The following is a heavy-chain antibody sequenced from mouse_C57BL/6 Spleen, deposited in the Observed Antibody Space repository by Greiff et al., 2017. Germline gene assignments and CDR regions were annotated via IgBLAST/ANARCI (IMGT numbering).Heavy chain of an antibody. V-gene: IGHV1-64*01. CDR3: AREESDYYGSSYTWFAY. CDR1: GYTFTSYW. CDR2: IHPNSGST. Sequence: QVQLQQPGAELVKPGASVKLSCKASGYTFTSYWMHWVKQRPGQGLEWIGMIHPNSGSTNYNEKFKSKDTLTVDKSSSTAYMQLSSLTSEDSAVYYCAREESDYYGSSYTWFAYWGQGTLVTVSA. D-gene: IGHD1-1*01. J-gene: IGHJ3*01.